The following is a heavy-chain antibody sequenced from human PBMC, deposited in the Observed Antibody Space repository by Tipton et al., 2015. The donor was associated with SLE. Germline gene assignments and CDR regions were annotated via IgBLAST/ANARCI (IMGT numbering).Heavy chain of an antibody. V-gene: IGHV3-23*01. J-gene: IGHJ5*02. CDR2: IGGSGVTT. CDR1: GFNFSNYA. Sequence: SLRLSCAASGFNFSNYAMTWVRQAPGKGLEWVSSIGGSGVTTNYADSVKGRFTVSKDTSENTVYLQMNSLRAEDTAVYYCARRDSSGLRFDPWGQGTLVTVSS. D-gene: IGHD3-22*01. CDR3: ARRDSSGLRFDP.